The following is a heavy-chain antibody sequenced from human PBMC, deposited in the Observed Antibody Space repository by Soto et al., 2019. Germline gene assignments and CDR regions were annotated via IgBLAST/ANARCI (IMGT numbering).Heavy chain of an antibody. Sequence: EVQLVESGGGLVQPGGSLRLSCAASGFTFSDYWMSWVRQAPGKGLECVANIKTDGSEKYYVDPVKGRFTIARDNAKTALYLQMNSLRADETAVYYCASSMGRGGNDYWGQGTLVAVSS. CDR1: GFTFSDYW. CDR2: IKTDGSEK. J-gene: IGHJ4*02. V-gene: IGHV3-7*05. CDR3: ASSMGRGGNDY. D-gene: IGHD3-10*01.